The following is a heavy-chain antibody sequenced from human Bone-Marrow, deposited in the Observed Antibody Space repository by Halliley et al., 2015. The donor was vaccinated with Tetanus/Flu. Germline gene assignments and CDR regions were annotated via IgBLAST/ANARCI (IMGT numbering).Heavy chain of an antibody. V-gene: IGHV3-23*01. CDR2: IVGRT. J-gene: IGHJ6*02. CDR3: ARDSLRTTVTFYHYHGLDV. D-gene: IGHD4-4*01. Sequence: IVGRTYYAESVKGRFIVSRDSSKNTVYLQRNSLRREDTAIYYCARDSLRTTVTFYHYHGLDVWGQGTTVTVSS.